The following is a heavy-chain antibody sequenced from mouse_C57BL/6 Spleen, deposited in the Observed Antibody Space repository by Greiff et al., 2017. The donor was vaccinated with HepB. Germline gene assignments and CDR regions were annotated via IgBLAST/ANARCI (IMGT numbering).Heavy chain of an antibody. Sequence: QVQLKESGAELARPGASVKLSCKASGYTFTSYGISWVTQRTGQGLEWIGEIYPRSGNTYYNEKFKGKATLTADKSSRTAYMELLSLTSEDSAVYFCATYYYGSSHDAMDYWGQGTSVTVSA. CDR2: IYPRSGNT. J-gene: IGHJ4*01. CDR3: ATYYYGSSHDAMDY. CDR1: GYTFTSYG. V-gene: IGHV1-81*01. D-gene: IGHD1-1*01.